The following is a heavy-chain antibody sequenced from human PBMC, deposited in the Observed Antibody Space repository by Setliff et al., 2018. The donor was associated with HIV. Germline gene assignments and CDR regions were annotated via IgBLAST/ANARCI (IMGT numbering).Heavy chain of an antibody. Sequence: PGGSLRLSCAASGFTVSRNYMSWVRQAPGKGREWVSVIYSGGRTYYADSVKGRFTISRDTSKNTVYLQMTCLRGEDTAVYYCLRGEPWQHAFDIWGQGTMVTVSS. J-gene: IGHJ3*02. CDR1: GFTVSRNY. V-gene: IGHV3-66*01. CDR3: LRGEPWQHAFDI. CDR2: IYSGGRT. D-gene: IGHD1-1*01.